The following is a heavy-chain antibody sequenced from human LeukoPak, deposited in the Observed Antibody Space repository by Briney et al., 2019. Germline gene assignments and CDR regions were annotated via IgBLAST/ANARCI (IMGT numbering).Heavy chain of an antibody. CDR3: ARLTGYSSDNWFDP. CDR1: GGSISSYY. Sequence: PSETLSLTCTVSGGSISSYYWSWIRQPPGKGLEWSGDIYYSGSTNYNPSLKSRVTISVDTSKNHFSLKLSSVTAAAAAVYYCARLTGYSSDNWFDPWGQGTLVTVSS. J-gene: IGHJ5*02. D-gene: IGHD6-19*01. V-gene: IGHV4-59*01. CDR2: IYYSGST.